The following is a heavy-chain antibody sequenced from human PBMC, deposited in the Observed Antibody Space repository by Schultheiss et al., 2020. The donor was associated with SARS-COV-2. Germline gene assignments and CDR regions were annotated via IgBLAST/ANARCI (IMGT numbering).Heavy chain of an antibody. CDR1: GFTFSSYW. V-gene: IGHV3-23*01. J-gene: IGHJ6*02. CDR2: ISGSGGST. CDR3: AKDLVTNRGVIISEAEKNYYYYGMDV. D-gene: IGHD3-10*01. Sequence: GGSLRLSCAASGFTFSSYWMSWVRQAPGKGLEWVSAISGSGGSTYYADSVKGRFTISRDNSKNTLYLQMNRLRAEDTAVYYCAKDLVTNRGVIISEAEKNYYYYGMDVWGQGTTVTVSS.